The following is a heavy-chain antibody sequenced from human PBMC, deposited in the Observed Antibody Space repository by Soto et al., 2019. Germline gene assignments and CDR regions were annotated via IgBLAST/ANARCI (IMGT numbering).Heavy chain of an antibody. CDR3: ARASYSSGWGIDY. J-gene: IGHJ4*02. D-gene: IGHD6-19*01. CDR1: GGSFSGYS. CDR2: INHSGST. Sequence: SETLSLTCAVYGGSFSGYSWSWIRQPPGKGLEWIGEINHSGSTNYNPSLKSRVTISVDTSKNQFSLKLSSVTAADTAVYYCARASYSSGWGIDYWGQGTLVTVS. V-gene: IGHV4-34*01.